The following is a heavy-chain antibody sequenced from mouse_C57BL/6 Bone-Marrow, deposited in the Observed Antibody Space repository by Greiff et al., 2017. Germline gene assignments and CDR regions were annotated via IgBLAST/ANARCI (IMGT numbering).Heavy chain of an antibody. CDR2: IYPRSGNT. V-gene: IGHV1-81*01. Sequence: QVQLQQSGAELARPGASVKLSCKASGYTFTSYGISWVKQRTGQGLEWIGEIYPRSGNTYYNEKFKDKATLTVDKSSSTAYMQLSSLTSEDSAVYYCARQGGYYYYAMDYWGQGTSVTVSS. CDR1: GYTFTSYG. D-gene: IGHD2-3*01. CDR3: ARQGGYYYYAMDY. J-gene: IGHJ4*01.